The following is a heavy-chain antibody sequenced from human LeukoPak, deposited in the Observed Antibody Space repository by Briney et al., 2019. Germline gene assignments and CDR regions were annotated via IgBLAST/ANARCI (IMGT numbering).Heavy chain of an antibody. CDR2: IKQDGSEK. Sequence: GGSLRLSCAASGFTFSSYWMSWVRQAPGKGLEWVANIKQDGSEKYYVDSVKGRFTISRDNAKNSLYLQMNGLRAEDTAVYYCARVGCGGDCYYYFDYWGQGTLVTVSS. CDR3: ARVGCGGDCYYYFDY. D-gene: IGHD2-21*02. V-gene: IGHV3-7*01. J-gene: IGHJ4*02. CDR1: GFTFSSYW.